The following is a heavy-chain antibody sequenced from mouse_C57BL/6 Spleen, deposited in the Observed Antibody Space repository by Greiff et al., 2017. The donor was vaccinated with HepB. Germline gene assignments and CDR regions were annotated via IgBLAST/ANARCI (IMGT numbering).Heavy chain of an antibody. D-gene: IGHD2-4*01. J-gene: IGHJ2*01. Sequence: EVQLQQSGPGLVKPSQSLSLTCSVTGYSITSGYYWNLIRQFPGNKLEWMGYISYDGSTNYNPSLKNRISITRDTSTNHFCLKLNSVTTEDTATYYCARYDYAAYLDYWGQGTTVTVSS. CDR3: ARYDYAAYLDY. CDR2: ISYDGST. V-gene: IGHV3-6*01. CDR1: GYSITSGYY.